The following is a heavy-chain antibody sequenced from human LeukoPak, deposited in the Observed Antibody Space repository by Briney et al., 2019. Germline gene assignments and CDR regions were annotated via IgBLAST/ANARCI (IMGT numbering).Heavy chain of an antibody. CDR2: INHSGST. CDR3: ARDDSSGYYYDY. CDR1: GGSFSGYY. V-gene: IGHV4-34*01. Sequence: SETLSLTCAVYGGSFSGYYWSWIRQPPGKGLERIGEINHSGSTNYNPSLKSRVTISVDTSKNQFSLKLSSVTAADTAVYYCARDDSSGYYYDYWGQGTLVTVSS. J-gene: IGHJ4*02. D-gene: IGHD3-22*01.